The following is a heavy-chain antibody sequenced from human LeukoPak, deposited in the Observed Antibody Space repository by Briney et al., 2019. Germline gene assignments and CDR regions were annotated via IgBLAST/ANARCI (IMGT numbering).Heavy chain of an antibody. Sequence: GGSLRLSCAASGFTFSDSAMHWVRQASGKGLEWVGRIRSKANTYATAYAASVKGRFTISRDDSKNTVYLQMNSLRAEDTAVYYCARGSIVEARGVGDYWGQGTLVTVSS. CDR3: ARGSIVEARGVGDY. CDR1: GFTFSDSA. V-gene: IGHV3-73*01. J-gene: IGHJ4*02. CDR2: IRSKANTYAT. D-gene: IGHD1-26*01.